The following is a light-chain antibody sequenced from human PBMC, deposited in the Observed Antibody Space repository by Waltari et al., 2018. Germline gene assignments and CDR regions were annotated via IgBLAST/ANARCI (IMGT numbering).Light chain of an antibody. V-gene: IGLV2-8*01. CDR1: SSDVGRYNY. CDR3: SSYAGSNNVV. J-gene: IGLJ2*01. Sequence: QSALTQPPSASGSPGQSVTISCTGTSSDVGRYNYVSWYQPHPGKAPNPMIYEVSKRPSGVPARLSGSKSGNTASLTVSGLQAEDEADYYCSSYAGSNNVVFGGGTKLTVL. CDR2: EVS.